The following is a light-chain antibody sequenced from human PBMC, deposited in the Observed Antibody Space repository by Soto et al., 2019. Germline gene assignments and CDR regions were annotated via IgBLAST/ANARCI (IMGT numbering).Light chain of an antibody. CDR2: FNT. CDR3: QSYDSSVRGVI. V-gene: IGLV1-40*01. J-gene: IGLJ2*01. CDR1: SSNIGASYD. Sequence: QSVLTQPPSVSGAPGQRVTISCTGTSSNIGASYDVHWYQQLPGTAPKLLIHFNTNRPSGVPDRFSASRSGTSASLAITGLQAEDEADYYCQSYDSSVRGVIFGGGTKVTVL.